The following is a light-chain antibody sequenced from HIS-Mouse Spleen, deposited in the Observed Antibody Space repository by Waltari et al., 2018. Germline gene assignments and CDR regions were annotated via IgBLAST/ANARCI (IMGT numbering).Light chain of an antibody. V-gene: IGLV3-10*01. Sequence: SYELTQPPSVSVSLGQMARITCSGEALPKKYAYWYQQKPVQFPVLVIYEDSKRPSGIPERFSGSSSGTMATLTISGAQVEDEADYYCYSTDSSGNHRVFGGGTKLTVL. CDR3: YSTDSSGNHRV. J-gene: IGLJ2*01. CDR2: EDS. CDR1: ALPKKY.